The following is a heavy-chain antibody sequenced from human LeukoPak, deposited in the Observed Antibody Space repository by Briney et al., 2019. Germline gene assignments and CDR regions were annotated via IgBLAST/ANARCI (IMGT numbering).Heavy chain of an antibody. CDR3: ARDVTMDGYNYYMDV. D-gene: IGHD3-10*01. CDR2: INPNSGGT. V-gene: IGHV1-2*02. Sequence: ASVKVSCKASGYTFTGYYMHWVRQAPGQGLEWMGWINPNSGGTNYAQKFQGRVTMTRDTSISTAYMEVSRLRSDDTAVYYCARDVTMDGYNYYMDVWGKGTTVTISS. J-gene: IGHJ6*03. CDR1: GYTFTGYY.